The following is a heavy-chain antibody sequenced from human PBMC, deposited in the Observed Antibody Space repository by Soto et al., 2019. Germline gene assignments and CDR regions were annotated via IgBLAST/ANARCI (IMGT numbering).Heavy chain of an antibody. V-gene: IGHV1-18*01. CDR1: GYTFTSYG. CDR2: ISAYNGNT. CDR3: ARVRGGYYDSSGYSSDY. J-gene: IGHJ4*02. D-gene: IGHD3-22*01. Sequence: ASVKVSCKASGYTFTSYGISWVRQAPGQGLEWMGWISAYNGNTNYAQKLQGRVTMTTDTSTSTAYMELRSLRSDDTAVYYFARVRGGYYDSSGYSSDYWGQGTLVTVSS.